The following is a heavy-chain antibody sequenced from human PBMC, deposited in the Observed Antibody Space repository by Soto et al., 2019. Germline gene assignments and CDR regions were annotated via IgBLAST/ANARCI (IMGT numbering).Heavy chain of an antibody. CDR3: ATGSQTLDY. Sequence: QAQLVQSGAEVKKPGASVKISCKASGYTLSTYDINWVRQAAGQGLEWLGWRDATTGNTGYAQEFXXSXIXTRDTSINAAYMELSSLQSEDTAVYFCATGSQTLDYWGQGTLVTVSS. V-gene: IGHV1-8*01. CDR1: GYTLSTYD. J-gene: IGHJ4*02. CDR2: RDATTGNT.